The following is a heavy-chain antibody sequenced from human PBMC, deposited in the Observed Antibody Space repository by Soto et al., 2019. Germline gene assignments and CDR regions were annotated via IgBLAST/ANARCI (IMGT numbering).Heavy chain of an antibody. CDR2: IIPIFGTA. Sequence: QVQLVQSGTEVKKPGSSVKVSCKASGGTFSSYAISWVRQAPGQGLEWMGGIIPIFGTANYAQKFQGRVTITADESTTTASMEPSRLSSGATAVYSCARDGPGDYGTPYHFYAMVVWGQGTTVTVSS. V-gene: IGHV1-69*12. CDR1: GGTFSSYA. J-gene: IGHJ6*02. D-gene: IGHD4-17*01. CDR3: ARDGPGDYGTPYHFYAMVV.